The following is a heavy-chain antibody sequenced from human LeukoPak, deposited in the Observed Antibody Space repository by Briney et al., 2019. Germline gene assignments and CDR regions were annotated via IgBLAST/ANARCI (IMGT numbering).Heavy chain of an antibody. V-gene: IGHV4-39*07. J-gene: IGHJ5*02. CDR2: IYYSGST. CDR1: GGSISSYY. CDR3: ARDHGYYGSGSYYNGDNWFDP. Sequence: SETLSLTCTVSGGSISSYYWSWIRQPPGKGLEWIGSIYYSGSTYYNPSLKSRVTISVDTSKNQFSLKLSSVTAADTAVYYCARDHGYYGSGSYYNGDNWFDPWGQGTLVTVSS. D-gene: IGHD3-10*01.